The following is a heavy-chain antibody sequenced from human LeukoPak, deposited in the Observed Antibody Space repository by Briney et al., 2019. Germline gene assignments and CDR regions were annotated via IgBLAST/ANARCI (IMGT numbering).Heavy chain of an antibody. Sequence: GGSLRLSCAASGFTFSSYAMSWVRQAPGKGLEWVSAISGSGGSTYYADSVKGRFTISRDNSKNTLYLQMNSLRAEDTAVYYCARVYGDYGLVHFDYWGQGTLVTVSS. CDR2: ISGSGGST. CDR1: GFTFSSYA. V-gene: IGHV3-23*01. CDR3: ARVYGDYGLVHFDY. J-gene: IGHJ4*02. D-gene: IGHD4-17*01.